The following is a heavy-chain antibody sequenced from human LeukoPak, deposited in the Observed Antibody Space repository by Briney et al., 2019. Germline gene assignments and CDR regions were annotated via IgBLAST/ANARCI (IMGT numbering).Heavy chain of an antibody. D-gene: IGHD1-1*01. J-gene: IGHJ3*02. V-gene: IGHV1-2*02. CDR3: ARRLDIDAFDI. CDR1: GYTFTGYY. Sequence: ASVKVSCKASGYTFTGYYMHWVRQAPGQGLEWMGWINPNSGGTNYAQKFQGRVTMTRDTSISTAHMELYRVRSDDTAVYYCARRLDIDAFDIWGQGTMVTVSS. CDR2: INPNSGGT.